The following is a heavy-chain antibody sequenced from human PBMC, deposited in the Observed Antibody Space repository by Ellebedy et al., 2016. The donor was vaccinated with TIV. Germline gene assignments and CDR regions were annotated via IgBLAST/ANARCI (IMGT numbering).Heavy chain of an antibody. Sequence: SGPTLVKPTETLTLTCTFSGFLLRSRGVGVGWIRQPPGKALEWLALFYWDHYKRYSPSLKNRLSISTDTSQKQVVLKMTKMDPVETGRYFCAHRFVTPAGGDAFDIWGQGIMVSVSS. CDR1: GFLLRSRGVG. V-gene: IGHV2-5*02. CDR3: AHRFVTPAGGDAFDI. CDR2: FYWDHYK. J-gene: IGHJ3*02. D-gene: IGHD2-2*01.